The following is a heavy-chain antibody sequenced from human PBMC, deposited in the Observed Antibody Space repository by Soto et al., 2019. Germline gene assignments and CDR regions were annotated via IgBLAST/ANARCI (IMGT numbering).Heavy chain of an antibody. D-gene: IGHD6-13*01. V-gene: IGHV3-13*01. CDR2: SGTAGDT. Sequence: EVQLVESGGGLVQPGGSLRLSCAASGFTFSSYDMHWVRQATGKGLEWVSASGTAGDTYYPGSVKGRFTISRENAKNSLYLQMNSLRAGDTAVYYCARGTRAAGGFDYWGQGTLVTVSS. J-gene: IGHJ4*02. CDR3: ARGTRAAGGFDY. CDR1: GFTFSSYD.